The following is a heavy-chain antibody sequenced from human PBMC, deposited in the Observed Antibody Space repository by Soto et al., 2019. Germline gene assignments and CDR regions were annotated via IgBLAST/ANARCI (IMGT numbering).Heavy chain of an antibody. J-gene: IGHJ2*01. CDR3: AHRPSYWYFDL. CDR1: GFSLSTSGVG. Sequence: QITLKESGPSPVKPTQTLTLTCAFSGFSLSTSGVGVGWIRQPPGKALEWLALIYWDDDKRYSPSLKSRLTITKDTSKYQVVLTMTNMDPVDTATYYCAHRPSYWYFDLWGRGTLVTVSS. CDR2: IYWDDDK. V-gene: IGHV2-5*02.